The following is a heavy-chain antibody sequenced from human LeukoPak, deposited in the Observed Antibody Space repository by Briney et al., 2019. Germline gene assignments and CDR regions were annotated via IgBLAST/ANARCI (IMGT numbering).Heavy chain of an antibody. Sequence: SETLSLTCTVSGGSISSYYWSWIRQPPGKGLEWIGYIYYSGSTNYNPSLKSRVTISVDTSKNQFSLKLSSVTAADTAVYYCARRGRYCTNGVCYFGPAYYWGQGTLVTVSS. V-gene: IGHV4-59*01. D-gene: IGHD2-8*01. J-gene: IGHJ4*02. CDR1: GGSISSYY. CDR2: IYYSGST. CDR3: ARRGRYCTNGVCYFGPAYY.